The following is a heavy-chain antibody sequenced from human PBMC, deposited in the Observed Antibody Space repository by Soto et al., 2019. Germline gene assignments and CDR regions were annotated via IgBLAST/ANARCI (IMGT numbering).Heavy chain of an antibody. CDR3: ARVRYCSSTSCYDYYYYGMDV. CDR2: INSDGSST. D-gene: IGHD2-2*01. CDR1: GFTFSSYW. J-gene: IGHJ6*02. Sequence: GGSLRLSCAASGFTFSSYWMHWVRQAPGKGLVWVSRINSDGSSTSYADAVKGRFTISRDNAKNTLYLQMNSLRAEDTAVYYCARVRYCSSTSCYDYYYYGMDVCGQGTTVTVSS. V-gene: IGHV3-74*01.